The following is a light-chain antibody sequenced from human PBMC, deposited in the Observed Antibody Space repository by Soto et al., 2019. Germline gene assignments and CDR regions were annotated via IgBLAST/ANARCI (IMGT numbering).Light chain of an antibody. V-gene: IGKV3-15*01. CDR3: QQYNNWPLT. J-gene: IGKJ1*01. Sequence: EIVMTQSPAILSVSPGERATLSCRASQSISRNLAWYQQKPGQAPRLLIYAASTRATGLPARFSGSGSGTEFTLTISGLQSEDFAVYSCQQYNNWPLTFGQGTKVDIK. CDR2: AAS. CDR1: QSISRN.